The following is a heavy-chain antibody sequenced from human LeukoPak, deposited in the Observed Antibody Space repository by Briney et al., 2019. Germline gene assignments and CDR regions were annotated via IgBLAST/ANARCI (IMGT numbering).Heavy chain of an antibody. CDR3: ASVFRGVIYY. J-gene: IGHJ4*02. Sequence: GGSLRLSCAASGFTVSSNYMSWVRQAPGKGLEWVSVIYSGGSTYYADSVKGRFTISRHNSKNTLYPQMNSLRAEDTAVYYCASVFRGVIYYWGQGTLVTVSS. CDR1: GFTVSSNY. CDR2: IYSGGST. V-gene: IGHV3-53*04. D-gene: IGHD3-10*01.